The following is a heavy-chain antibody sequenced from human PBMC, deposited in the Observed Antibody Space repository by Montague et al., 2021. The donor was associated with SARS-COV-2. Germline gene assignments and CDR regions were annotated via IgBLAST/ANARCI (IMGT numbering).Heavy chain of an antibody. CDR2: INHSGST. V-gene: IGHV4-39*07. Sequence: SETLSLTCSVSGDSIRSSGYYWGWIRQPPGKGLEWIGEINHSGSTNYNPSLKSRVTISVDTSKNQFSLKLSSVTAADTAVYYCARGRAVTTFYYYYYGMDVWSQGTTVTVSS. J-gene: IGHJ6*02. D-gene: IGHD4-17*01. CDR3: ARGRAVTTFYYYYYGMDV. CDR1: GDSIRSSGYY.